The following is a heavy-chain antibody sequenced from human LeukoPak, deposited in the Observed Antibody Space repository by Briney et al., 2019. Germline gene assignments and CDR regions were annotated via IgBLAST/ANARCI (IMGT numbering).Heavy chain of an antibody. CDR1: GFTFSSYA. D-gene: IGHD3-16*01. CDR3: AKSRGINNYYYYYGMDV. Sequence: GGSLRLSCAASGFTFSSYAMSWVRQAPRKGLEWVSGISGSGGSTYYTDSVKGRFTISRGNSKNTLFLQMNSLRPEDTAVYYCAKSRGINNYYYYYGMDVWGQGTTVTVSS. CDR2: ISGSGGST. V-gene: IGHV3-23*01. J-gene: IGHJ6*02.